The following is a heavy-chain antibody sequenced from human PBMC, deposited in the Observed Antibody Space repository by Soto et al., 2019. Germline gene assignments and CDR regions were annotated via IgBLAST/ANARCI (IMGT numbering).Heavy chain of an antibody. J-gene: IGHJ3*02. V-gene: IGHV1-2*02. CDR2: INPNSVGT. CDR1: GYTFTGHY. CDR3: AREPMVRAAHGFDI. Sequence: ASGKVSCKASGYTFTGHYMHCVRQAPGQGLEWMGWINPNSVGTNYAQKFQGRVTMTRDTSISTAYMELSRLRSDDTAVYYCAREPMVRAAHGFDIWGQGTMVTVSS. D-gene: IGHD3-10*01.